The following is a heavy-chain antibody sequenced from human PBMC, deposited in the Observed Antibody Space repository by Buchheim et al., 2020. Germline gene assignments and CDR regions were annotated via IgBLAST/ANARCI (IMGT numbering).Heavy chain of an antibody. Sequence: QVQLVESGGGVVQPGRSLRLSCAASGFTFSSYGMHWVRQAPGKGLEWVAVISYDANNKYYADSVKGRFTISRDNSKNTLSLQMNSLRAEDTAVYYCAKQSRPYQLLFGMDVWGQGTT. D-gene: IGHD2-2*01. CDR3: AKQSRPYQLLFGMDV. V-gene: IGHV3-30*18. CDR2: ISYDANNK. J-gene: IGHJ6*02. CDR1: GFTFSSYG.